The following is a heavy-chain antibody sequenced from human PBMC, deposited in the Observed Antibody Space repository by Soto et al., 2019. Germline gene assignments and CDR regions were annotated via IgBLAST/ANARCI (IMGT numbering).Heavy chain of an antibody. V-gene: IGHV5-51*01. J-gene: IGHJ4*02. CDR2: IYPGDSDT. CDR1: GYSFTSYW. Sequence: PGESLKISCKGSGYSFTSYWIGGVRQMPGKGLEWMGIIYPGDSDTRYSPSFQGQVTISADKSISTAYLQWSSLKASDTAMYYCATTYYYDSSGYPPYYFDYWGQGTLVTVSS. CDR3: ATTYYYDSSGYPPYYFDY. D-gene: IGHD3-22*01.